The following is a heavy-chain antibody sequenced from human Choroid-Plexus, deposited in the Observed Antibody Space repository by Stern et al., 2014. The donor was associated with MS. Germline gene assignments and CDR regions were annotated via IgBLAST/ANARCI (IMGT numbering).Heavy chain of an antibody. CDR3: AKDRQYLTFFFDF. D-gene: IGHD2/OR15-2a*01. V-gene: IGHV3-30*18. CDR2: RSYDESK. J-gene: IGHJ4*02. Sequence: MQLEESGGGVVQPGRPLRLSCAASGFSFSSFGMHWGRQGPGKGKGRVALRSYDESKDYADSVKGRFAISRDNSKNTLYLQMNSLRAEDTAVYYCAKDRQYLTFFFDFWGQGSLVTVSS. CDR1: GFSFSSFG.